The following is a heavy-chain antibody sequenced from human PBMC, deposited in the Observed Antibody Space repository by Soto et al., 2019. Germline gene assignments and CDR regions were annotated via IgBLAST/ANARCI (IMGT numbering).Heavy chain of an antibody. J-gene: IGHJ4*02. CDR3: ARGFYSSTWYLDY. D-gene: IGHD6-13*01. CDR1: GFTFSDYY. CDR2: IYSGGNT. V-gene: IGHV3-66*01. Sequence: GGSLRLSCAASGFTFSDYYMSWVRQGPGKGLEWVSVIYSGGNTYYADSVKGRFTISRDFSKNTLYVQMNSLRAEDTAVYYCARGFYSSTWYLDYWGQGTLVTVSS.